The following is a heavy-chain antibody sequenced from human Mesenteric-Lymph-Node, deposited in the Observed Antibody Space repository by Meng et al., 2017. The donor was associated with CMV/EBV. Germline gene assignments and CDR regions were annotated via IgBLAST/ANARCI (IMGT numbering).Heavy chain of an antibody. D-gene: IGHD2-15*01. CDR2: IYWDNDK. J-gene: IGHJ5*02. Sequence: SGISISTPGVGGAWIRQHPGKALEWLTLIYWDNDKRFSPSLKSRITITKDTSKNQVVLMMTDMAPVDTATYYCAHIAGSFPRGWFDPWGPGTLVTVSS. CDR3: AHIAGSFPRGWFDP. V-gene: IGHV2-5*02. CDR1: GISISTPGVG.